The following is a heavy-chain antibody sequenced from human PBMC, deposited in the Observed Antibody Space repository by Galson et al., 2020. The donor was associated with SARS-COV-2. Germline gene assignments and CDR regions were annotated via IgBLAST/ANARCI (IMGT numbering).Heavy chain of an antibody. CDR3: ARALKAVSVNSYFDY. J-gene: IGHJ4*02. V-gene: IGHV1-2*02. D-gene: IGHD6-19*01. CDR1: GYTFTGYY. Sequence: ASVKVSCRTSGYTFTGYYVHWVRQAPGQGLEWMGWIDPNSGGTNSAQKFQGRVTMTRDTSITTAYMELSGLRSDDTAIYYCARALKAVSVNSYFDYWGQGTLVTVSS. CDR2: IDPNSGGT.